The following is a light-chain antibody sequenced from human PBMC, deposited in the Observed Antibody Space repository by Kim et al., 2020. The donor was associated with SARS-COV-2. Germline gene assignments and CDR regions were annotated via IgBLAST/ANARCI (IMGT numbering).Light chain of an antibody. CDR2: QDS. CDR1: KLGDKY. J-gene: IGLJ2*01. CDR3: QAWDSSTAV. Sequence: SYELTQPPSVSVSPGQTASITCSGDKLGDKYACWYQQKPSQSPVLVIYQDSKRPSGIPERFSGSNSENTATLTISGTQAMDEADYYCQAWDSSTAVFGGGTKLTV. V-gene: IGLV3-1*01.